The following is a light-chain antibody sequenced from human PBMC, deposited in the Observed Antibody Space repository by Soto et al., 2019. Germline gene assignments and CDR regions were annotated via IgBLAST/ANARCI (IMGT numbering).Light chain of an antibody. Sequence: DIQMTQSPSTLSASVGDRVTITWRASQSISTWLAWYQQKPGKAPKLLIYDVSNLEGGVPSRFSGTGSGTEFTLTITSLQPEDFATYHCQQVNDYPITFGQGTRLEIK. CDR2: DVS. CDR1: QSISTW. CDR3: QQVNDYPIT. V-gene: IGKV1-5*01. J-gene: IGKJ5*01.